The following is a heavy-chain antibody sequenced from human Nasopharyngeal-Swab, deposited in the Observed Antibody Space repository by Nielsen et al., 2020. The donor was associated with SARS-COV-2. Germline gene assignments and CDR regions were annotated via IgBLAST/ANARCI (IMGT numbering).Heavy chain of an antibody. CDR1: GFTFSSYG. CDR3: AREYYDSSGYYYFDY. V-gene: IGHV3-33*01. Sequence: GGSLRLSCAASGFTFSSYGMHWVRQAPGKGLEWVAVIWYDGSNKYYADSVKGRFTISRDNSKNTLYLQMNSLRAEDTAVYYCAREYYDSSGYYYFDYWGQGTLVTVSS. J-gene: IGHJ4*02. CDR2: IWYDGSNK. D-gene: IGHD3-22*01.